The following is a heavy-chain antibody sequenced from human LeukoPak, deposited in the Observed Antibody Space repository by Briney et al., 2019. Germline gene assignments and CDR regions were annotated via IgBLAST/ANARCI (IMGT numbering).Heavy chain of an antibody. CDR2: IYYSGST. CDR1: GGSISSSSYY. V-gene: IGHV4-39*07. CDR3: ARDPSSSWFPSV. J-gene: IGHJ3*01. Sequence: TSETLSLTCTVSGGSISSSSYYWGWIRQPPGKGLEWIGSIYYSGSTYYNPSLKSRVTISGDASKNQFSLKLSSVTAADTAVYYCARDPSSSWFPSVWGQGTMVTVSS. D-gene: IGHD6-13*01.